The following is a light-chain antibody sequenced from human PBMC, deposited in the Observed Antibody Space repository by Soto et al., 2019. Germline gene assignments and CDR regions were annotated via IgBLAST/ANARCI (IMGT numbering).Light chain of an antibody. V-gene: IGKV3-15*01. Sequence: EIVMTQSPATLSVSPGERVTLSCRASQSVGTNFAWYQQKPGQAPRLLIYDASTRATDIPARFSGSGSGTEFTLTISSLQSEDSAVYYCQQHNNWPPLTFGGGTKVEI. CDR1: QSVGTN. J-gene: IGKJ4*01. CDR2: DAS. CDR3: QQHNNWPPLT.